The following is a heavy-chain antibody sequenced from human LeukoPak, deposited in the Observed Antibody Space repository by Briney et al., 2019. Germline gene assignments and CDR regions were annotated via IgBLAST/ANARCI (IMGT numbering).Heavy chain of an antibody. Sequence: ASVKVSCKASGYTFTSYAMNWVRQAPGQGLEWMGWINTNTGNPTYAQGFTGRFAFSLDTSVSTAYLQISSLKAEDTAVYYCALKGYSYGYDAFDIWGQGTMVTVSS. CDR1: GYTFTSYA. CDR2: INTNTGNP. CDR3: ALKGYSYGYDAFDI. V-gene: IGHV7-4-1*02. D-gene: IGHD5-18*01. J-gene: IGHJ3*02.